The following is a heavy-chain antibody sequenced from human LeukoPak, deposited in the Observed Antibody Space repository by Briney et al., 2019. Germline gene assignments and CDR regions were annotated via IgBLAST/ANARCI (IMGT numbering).Heavy chain of an antibody. V-gene: IGHV4-39*07. CDR1: GVSISSSSYY. CDR2: IYYSGST. CDR3: ARDSLRRIRPGYYDSSGYYMYFDY. J-gene: IGHJ4*02. Sequence: SETLSLTCTVSGVSISSSSYYWGWIRQPPGKGLEWIGNIYYSGSTYYNPSLKSRVTISVDTSKNQFSLKLSSVTAADTAVYYCARDSLRRIRPGYYDSSGYYMYFDYWGQGTLVTVSS. D-gene: IGHD3-22*01.